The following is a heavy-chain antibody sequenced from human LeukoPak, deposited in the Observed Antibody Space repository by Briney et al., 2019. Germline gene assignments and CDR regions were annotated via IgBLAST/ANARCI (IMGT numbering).Heavy chain of an antibody. J-gene: IGHJ6*03. V-gene: IGHV3-23*01. CDR2: ISGGGGST. Sequence: GGSLRLSCAASGFTFSSYAMSWVRQAPGKGLEWVSAISGGGGSTYYADSVKGRFTISRDNSKNTLYLQMNSLRAEDTAVYYCAKGPQKNYYYMDVWGKGTTVTVSS. CDR3: AKGPQKNYYYMDV. CDR1: GFTFSSYA.